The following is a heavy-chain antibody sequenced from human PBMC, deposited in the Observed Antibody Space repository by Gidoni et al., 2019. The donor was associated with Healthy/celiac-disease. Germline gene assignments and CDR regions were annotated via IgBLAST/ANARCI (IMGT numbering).Heavy chain of an antibody. J-gene: IGHJ4*02. CDR2: IKSKTDGGTT. V-gene: IGHV3-15*01. D-gene: IGHD3-22*01. CDR1: GFPFSNAW. Sequence: EVQLVESGGGLVKPGGSLRLSCAASGFPFSNAWMSWVRQAPGKGLEWVGRIKSKTDGGTTDYAAPVKGRFTISRDDSKNTLYLQMNSLKTEDTAVYYCTTELDDSSGYYYGGYFDYWGQGTLVTVSS. CDR3: TTELDDSSGYYYGGYFDY.